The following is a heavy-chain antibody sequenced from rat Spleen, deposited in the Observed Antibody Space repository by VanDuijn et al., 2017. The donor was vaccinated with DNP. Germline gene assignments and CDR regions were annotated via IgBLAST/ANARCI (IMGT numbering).Heavy chain of an antibody. Sequence: EVQLVESGGGLVQPGRSLKLSCAASGFTFSNYDMAWVRQAPTKGLEWVASISTVGGNTYYRDSVKGRFTISRDNAKSTLYLQMDSLRSEDTATYYCASLYTYYGPTTTGYFDYWGQGVMVTVSS. CDR3: ASLYTYYGPTTTGYFDY. D-gene: IGHD1-6*01. J-gene: IGHJ2*01. CDR1: GFTFSNYD. V-gene: IGHV5S23*01. CDR2: ISTVGGNT.